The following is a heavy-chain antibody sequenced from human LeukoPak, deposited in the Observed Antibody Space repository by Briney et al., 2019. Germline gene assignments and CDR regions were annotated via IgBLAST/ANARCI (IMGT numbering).Heavy chain of an antibody. D-gene: IGHD1-1*01. CDR3: ARDLGTGMRTFDY. Sequence: PGGSLRLSCAASEFSVGSNYMTWVRQAPGKGLEWVSLMYSGGSTYYAESVKDRVTISRDNSKNTLYLQMNSLRAEDTAVYYCARDLGTGMRTFDYWGQGTLVTVSS. J-gene: IGHJ4*02. CDR2: MYSGGST. CDR1: EFSVGSNY. V-gene: IGHV3-66*01.